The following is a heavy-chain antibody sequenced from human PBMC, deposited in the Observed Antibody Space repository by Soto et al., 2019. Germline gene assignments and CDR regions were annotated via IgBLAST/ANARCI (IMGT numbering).Heavy chain of an antibody. Sequence: GSLRLSCAASGFTFSSYAMSWVRQAPGKGLEWVSAISGSGGSTYYADSVKGRFTISRDNSKNTLYLQMNSLRASDTAMYYCARHSSGYPQGNYYYYYGMDVWGQGTTVTVSS. CDR2: ISGSGGST. CDR3: ARHSSGYPQGNYYYYYGMDV. CDR1: GFTFSSYA. V-gene: IGHV3-23*01. J-gene: IGHJ6*02. D-gene: IGHD5-12*01.